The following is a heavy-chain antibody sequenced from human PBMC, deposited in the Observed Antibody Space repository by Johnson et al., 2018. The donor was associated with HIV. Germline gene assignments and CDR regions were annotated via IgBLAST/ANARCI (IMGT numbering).Heavy chain of an antibody. V-gene: IGHV3-66*03. CDR1: GFTVSSNY. CDR3: ARGVERCCGDGSSYSYSNAFDI. D-gene: IGHD2-15*01. J-gene: IGHJ3*02. CDR2: IYSGDST. Sequence: VQLVESGGGLIQPGGSLRLSCAASGFTVSSNYMTWVRQAPGKGRERVSVIYSGDSTYYANSVKGRFTISRDNSKNTLYLQMGSLRAEDMAVYYCARGVERCCGDGSSYSYSNAFDIWGQGTMVTVSS.